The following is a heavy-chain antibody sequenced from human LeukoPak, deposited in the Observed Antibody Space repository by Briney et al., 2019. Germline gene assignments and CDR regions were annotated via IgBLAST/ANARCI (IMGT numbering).Heavy chain of an antibody. Sequence: ASVKVSCKASGYTFTSYGISWVRQAPGQGLEWMGWISAYNGNTNYAQKFQGRVTMTRNTSISTAYMELSSLRSEDTAVYYCAEGRFGELRAFDIWGQGTMVTVSS. D-gene: IGHD3-10*01. CDR3: AEGRFGELRAFDI. CDR1: GYTFTSYG. CDR2: ISAYNGNT. J-gene: IGHJ3*02. V-gene: IGHV1-18*01.